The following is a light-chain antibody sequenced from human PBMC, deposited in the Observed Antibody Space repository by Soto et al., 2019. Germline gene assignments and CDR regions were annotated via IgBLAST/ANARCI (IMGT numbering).Light chain of an antibody. J-gene: IGLJ1*01. CDR1: SNDVGSYNL. CDR2: GGS. Sequence: QSALAQPASVSGSPGQSIAISCAGTSNDVGSYNLVSWYQHHPGKAPKLMIYGGSKRPSGVSDRFSGSKSGNTASLTISGLQAEDEADYYCCSFAGNSNYVFGTGPKVTVL. CDR3: CSFAGNSNYV. V-gene: IGLV2-23*01.